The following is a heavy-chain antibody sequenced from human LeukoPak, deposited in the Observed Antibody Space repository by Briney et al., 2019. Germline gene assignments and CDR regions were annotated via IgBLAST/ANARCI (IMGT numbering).Heavy chain of an antibody. CDR3: AKERVHVAVAAPFDY. CDR2: IYSGGST. J-gene: IGHJ4*02. V-gene: IGHV3-53*05. D-gene: IGHD6-19*01. Sequence: GGSLRLSCAASGFTVSSNYMSWVRQAPGKGLEWVSVIYSGGSTYYADSVKGRFTISRDNSKNTLYLQMNSLRAEDTAVYYCAKERVHVAVAAPFDYWGQGTLVTVSS. CDR1: GFTVSSNY.